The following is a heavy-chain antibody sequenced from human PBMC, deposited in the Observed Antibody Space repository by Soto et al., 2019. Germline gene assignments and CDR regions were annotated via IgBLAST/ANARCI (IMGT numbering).Heavy chain of an antibody. CDR3: ARDAYYVFSGYYYSQRRFDP. J-gene: IGHJ5*02. CDR1: GFTFSSYS. D-gene: IGHD3-22*01. CDR2: ISSSSSYI. V-gene: IGHV3-21*01. Sequence: GGSLRLSCAASGFTFSSYSMNWVRQAPGKGLEWVSSISSSSSYIYYADSVKGRFTISRDNAKNSLYLQMNSLRAEDTAVYYCARDAYYVFSGYYYSQRRFDPWGQGSPVPVSS.